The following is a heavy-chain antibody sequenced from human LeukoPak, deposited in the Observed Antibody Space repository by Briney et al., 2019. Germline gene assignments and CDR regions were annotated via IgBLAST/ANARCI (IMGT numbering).Heavy chain of an antibody. D-gene: IGHD5-18*01. J-gene: IGHJ4*02. CDR3: VKRMDTIMVKGAFDY. Sequence: GGSLRLSCAASGFTFSSYAMSWVRQAPGKGLEWVSSISANGVYTYYADSVQGRLTISRDNSKTTLYLHMSSLSAEDTAVYYCVKRMDTIMVKGAFDYWGQGTLVSVSS. CDR1: GFTFSSYA. CDR2: ISANGVYT. V-gene: IGHV3-23*01.